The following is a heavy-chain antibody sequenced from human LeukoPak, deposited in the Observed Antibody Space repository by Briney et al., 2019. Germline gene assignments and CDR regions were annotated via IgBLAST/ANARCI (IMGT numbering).Heavy chain of an antibody. Sequence: SETLSLTCTVSSGSISTSNYYWGWVRQPPGKALEWIGNIFYSGSTYYSPSLKSRVTISLDTSRNQFSLKLNSVTAADTAVYYCAKGSGYYQYNFDYWGQGTLVTVSS. CDR3: AKGSGYYQYNFDY. CDR2: IFYSGST. CDR1: SGSISTSNYY. J-gene: IGHJ4*02. V-gene: IGHV4-39*07. D-gene: IGHD3-22*01.